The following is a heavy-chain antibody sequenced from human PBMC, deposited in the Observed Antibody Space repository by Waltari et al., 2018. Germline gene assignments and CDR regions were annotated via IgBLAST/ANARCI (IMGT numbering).Heavy chain of an antibody. CDR3: AKAISWGFFPGDAFDI. D-gene: IGHD3-3*01. J-gene: IGHJ3*02. Sequence: EVQLLESGGGLVQPGGSLRLSCAASGFTFDIYAMSWVRQAPGKGLEWVSAISGSGGSTDYADSVKGRFTISRDNSKNTLYLHMNGLRAEDTAVYYCAKAISWGFFPGDAFDIWGQGTMVTVSS. V-gene: IGHV3-23*01. CDR2: ISGSGGST. CDR1: GFTFDIYA.